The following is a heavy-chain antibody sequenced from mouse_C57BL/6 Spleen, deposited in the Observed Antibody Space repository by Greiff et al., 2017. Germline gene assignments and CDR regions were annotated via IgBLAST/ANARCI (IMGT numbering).Heavy chain of an antibody. D-gene: IGHD3-2*02. CDR2: IDPENGDT. CDR3: TIGSSGSSDY. CDR1: GFNIKDDY. V-gene: IGHV14-4*01. Sequence: VQLQQSGAELVRPGASVKLSCTASGFNIKDDYMHWVKQRPEQALEWIGWIDPENGDTEYASKFQGKATITADTSSNTAYLQLSSLTSEDTAVYYCTIGSSGSSDYWGQGTSVTVSS. J-gene: IGHJ4*01.